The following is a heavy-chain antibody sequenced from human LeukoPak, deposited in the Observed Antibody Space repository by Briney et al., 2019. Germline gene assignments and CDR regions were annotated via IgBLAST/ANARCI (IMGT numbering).Heavy chain of an antibody. CDR3: ARGYYDSSGYYWDY. CDR2: IYYSGST. Sequence: SETLSLTCTVSGGSISSYCWSWIRQPPGKGLEWIGYIYYSGSTNYNPSLKSRVTISVDTSKNQFSLKLSSVTAADTAVYYCARGYYDSSGYYWDYWGQGTLVTVSS. V-gene: IGHV4-59*01. CDR1: GGSISSYC. J-gene: IGHJ4*02. D-gene: IGHD3-22*01.